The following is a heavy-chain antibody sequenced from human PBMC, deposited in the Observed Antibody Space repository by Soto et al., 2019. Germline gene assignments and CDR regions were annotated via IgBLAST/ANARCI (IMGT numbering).Heavy chain of an antibody. CDR3: ERYSSTSGFDY. J-gene: IGHJ4*02. V-gene: IGHV4-31*03. Sequence: SETLSLTCTVSGGSISSGGYYWSWIRQHPGKGLEWIGYIYYSGNTFYNPSLKSRVTISVDTSKNQSSLKLTSVTAADTAVYYCERYSSTSGFDYWGPGTRVTVYS. CDR1: GGSISSGGYY. D-gene: IGHD2-2*01. CDR2: IYYSGNT.